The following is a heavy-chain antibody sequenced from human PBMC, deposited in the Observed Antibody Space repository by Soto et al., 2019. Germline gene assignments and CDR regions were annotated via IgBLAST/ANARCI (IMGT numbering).Heavy chain of an antibody. CDR1: GGSFSGYY. D-gene: IGHD1-1*01. V-gene: IGHV4-34*01. J-gene: IGHJ6*02. Sequence: SETLSLTRAVYGGSFSGYYWSWIRQPAGKGLEWIGEINHSGSTNYHPSLKSRVTISVDTSQNHFSLKLRSVTAADTAVYYCARGAPPRYSWNPHYYGMDVWAQGTSVTVSS. CDR2: INHSGST. CDR3: ARGAPPRYSWNPHYYGMDV.